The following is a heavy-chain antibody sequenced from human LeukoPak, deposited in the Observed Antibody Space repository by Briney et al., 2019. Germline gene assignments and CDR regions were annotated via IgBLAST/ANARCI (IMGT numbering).Heavy chain of an antibody. D-gene: IGHD6-13*01. V-gene: IGHV4-34*01. CDR2: INHSGST. J-gene: IGHJ6*02. Sequence: SETLSLTCAVYGGSFSGYYWSWIRQPPGKGLEWIGEINHSGSTNYNPSLKSRVTISVDTSKNQFSLKLSSVTAADTAVYYCARNGGYSSSWDYYYYGMDVWGQGTTVTVSS. CDR3: ARNGGYSSSWDYYYYGMDV. CDR1: GGSFSGYY.